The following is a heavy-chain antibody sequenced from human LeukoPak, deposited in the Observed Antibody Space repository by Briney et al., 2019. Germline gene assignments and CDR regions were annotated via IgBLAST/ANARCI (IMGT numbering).Heavy chain of an antibody. Sequence: GGSLRLSCAASGFTFSSYAMSWVRQAPGKGLEWVSAISGSGGSTYYPDSVKGRFTISRDNSKNTLYLQVNSLRAEDTAVYYCAKGRGAAAGHYEPTFDPWGQGTLVTVSS. V-gene: IGHV3-23*01. CDR3: AKGRGAAAGHYEPTFDP. D-gene: IGHD6-13*01. CDR2: ISGSGGST. CDR1: GFTFSSYA. J-gene: IGHJ5*02.